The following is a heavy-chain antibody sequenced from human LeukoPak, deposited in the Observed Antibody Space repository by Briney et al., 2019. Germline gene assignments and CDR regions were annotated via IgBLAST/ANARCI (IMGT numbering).Heavy chain of an antibody. D-gene: IGHD6-13*01. CDR3: ARETSSSWYGFEGLDY. V-gene: IGHV1-24*01. CDR2: FDPEDGET. J-gene: IGHJ4*02. CDR1: GYTLTELS. Sequence: ASVKVSCKVSGYTLTELSMHWVRQAPGKGLEWMGGFDPEDGETIYAQKFQGRVTMTEDTSTDTAYMELSSLRSDDTAVYYCARETSSSWYGFEGLDYWGQGTLVTVSS.